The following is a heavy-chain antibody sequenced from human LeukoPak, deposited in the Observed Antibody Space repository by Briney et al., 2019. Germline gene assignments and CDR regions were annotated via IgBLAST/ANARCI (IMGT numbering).Heavy chain of an antibody. V-gene: IGHV4-34*01. CDR1: GFSFSSYG. Sequence: GSLRLSCVASGFSFSSYGMSWVRQPPGKGLEWIGEINHSGSTNYNPSLKSRVTISVDTSKNQFSLKLSSVTAADTAVYYCARRHKAAAGDYWGQGTLVTVSS. D-gene: IGHD6-13*01. J-gene: IGHJ4*02. CDR3: ARRHKAAAGDY. CDR2: INHSGST.